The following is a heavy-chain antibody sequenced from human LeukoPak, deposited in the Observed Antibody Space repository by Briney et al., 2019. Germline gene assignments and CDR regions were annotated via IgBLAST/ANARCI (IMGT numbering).Heavy chain of an antibody. J-gene: IGHJ4*02. V-gene: IGHV1-69*13. D-gene: IGHD2-2*01. CDR2: IIPIFGTA. Sequence: AASVKVSCKASGGTFSSYAISWVRQAPGQGLEWMGGIIPIFGTANYAQKFQGRVTITADESTSTAYMELSSLRSEDTAVYYCAREPQLGDSSGASVLFDYWGQGTLVTVSS. CDR1: GGTFSSYA. CDR3: AREPQLGDSSGASVLFDY.